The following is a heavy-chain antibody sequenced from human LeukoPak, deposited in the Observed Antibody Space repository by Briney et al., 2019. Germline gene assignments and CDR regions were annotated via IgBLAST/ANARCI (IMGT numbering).Heavy chain of an antibody. CDR1: GGSISSSSYY. V-gene: IGHV4-39*01. CDR3: ARLVYYHDSSGYYFYYYYYGMDV. J-gene: IGHJ6*02. D-gene: IGHD3-22*01. CDR2: IYYSGST. Sequence: SETLSLTCTVSGGSISSSSYYWGWIRQPPGKGLEWIGSIYYSGSTYYNPSLKSRVTISVDTSKNQFSLKLSPVTAADTAVYYCARLVYYHDSSGYYFYYYYYGMDVWGQGTTVTVSS.